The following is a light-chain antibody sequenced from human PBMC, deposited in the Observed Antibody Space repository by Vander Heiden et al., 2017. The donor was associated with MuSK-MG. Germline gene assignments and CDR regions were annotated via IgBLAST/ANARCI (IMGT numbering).Light chain of an antibody. CDR1: ALLKQF. Sequence: SYELTQPPSVSVSPGQTARTTCAGDALLKQFAYWYQQKPGQAPILMIYNDSERPSVIPGRFSGSSSGTTFTLTISGVQAEDEADYYCQSSDSSASYVFGTGTKVTVL. V-gene: IGLV3-25*03. J-gene: IGLJ1*01. CDR3: QSSDSSASYV. CDR2: NDS.